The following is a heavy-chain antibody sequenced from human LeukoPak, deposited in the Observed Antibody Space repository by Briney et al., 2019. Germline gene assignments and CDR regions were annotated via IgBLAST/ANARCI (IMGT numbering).Heavy chain of an antibody. CDR2: IYYSGST. Sequence: PSQILSLTCTVSGGSISSGDYYWSWIRQPPGKGLEWIGYIYYSGSTYYNPSLKSRVTISVDTSKNQFSLKLSSVTAADTAVYYCARDLWFGEYGMDVWGQGTTVTVSS. V-gene: IGHV4-30-4*01. CDR3: ARDLWFGEYGMDV. D-gene: IGHD3-10*01. CDR1: GGSISSGDYY. J-gene: IGHJ6*02.